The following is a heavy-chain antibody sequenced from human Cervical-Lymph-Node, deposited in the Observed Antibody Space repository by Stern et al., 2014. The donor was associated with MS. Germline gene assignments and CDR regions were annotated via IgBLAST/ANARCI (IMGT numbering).Heavy chain of an antibody. J-gene: IGHJ4*02. CDR1: GFTFSSYG. CDR3: ARGPNYYGSGSYLDY. Sequence: VQLVESGGGVVQPGRSLRLSCAASGFTFSSYGMHWVRQAPGKGLEWGAVIWYDGSNKYYADSVKGRFTISRDNSKNTLYLQMNSLRAEDTAVYYCARGPNYYGSGSYLDYWGQGTLVTVSS. D-gene: IGHD3-10*01. CDR2: IWYDGSNK. V-gene: IGHV3-33*01.